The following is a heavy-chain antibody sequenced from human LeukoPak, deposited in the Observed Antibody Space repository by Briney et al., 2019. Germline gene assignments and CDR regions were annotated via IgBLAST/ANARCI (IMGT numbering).Heavy chain of an antibody. D-gene: IGHD3-10*01. Sequence: GRSLRLSCAASGFTFSSYGMHWVRQAPGKGLEWVAFIRYDGSNKYYADSVKGRFTISRDNSKNTLYLQMNSLRAEDTAVYYCAKDCHYYGSGSYFDYWGQGTLVTVSS. CDR1: GFTFSSYG. V-gene: IGHV3-30*02. J-gene: IGHJ4*02. CDR2: IRYDGSNK. CDR3: AKDCHYYGSGSYFDY.